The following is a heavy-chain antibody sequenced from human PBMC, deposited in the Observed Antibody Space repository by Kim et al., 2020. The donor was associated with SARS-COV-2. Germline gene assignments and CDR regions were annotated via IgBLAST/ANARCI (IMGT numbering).Heavy chain of an antibody. Sequence: GGSLRLSCAASGFTFSSYSMNWVRQAPGKGLEWVSSISSSSSYIYYADSVKGRFTISRDNAKNSLYLQMNSLRAEDTAVYYCAPTTTVTTGGYYYGMDVWGQGTTVTVSS. D-gene: IGHD4-17*01. CDR2: ISSSSSYI. V-gene: IGHV3-21*01. CDR1: GFTFSSYS. J-gene: IGHJ6*02. CDR3: APTTTVTTGGYYYGMDV.